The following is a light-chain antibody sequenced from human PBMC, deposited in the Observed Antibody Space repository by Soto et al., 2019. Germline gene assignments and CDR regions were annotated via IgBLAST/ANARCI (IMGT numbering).Light chain of an antibody. Sequence: VLTQSPVTLSLSPGETATLSCRPSQSVSSSYLAWYQQKPGQAPRLLIYGASSRATGIPDRFSGSGSGTDFTLTISRLEPEDFAVYYCQQYGSSPWTFGQGTKV. CDR2: GAS. CDR3: QQYGSSPWT. V-gene: IGKV3-20*01. J-gene: IGKJ1*01. CDR1: QSVSSSY.